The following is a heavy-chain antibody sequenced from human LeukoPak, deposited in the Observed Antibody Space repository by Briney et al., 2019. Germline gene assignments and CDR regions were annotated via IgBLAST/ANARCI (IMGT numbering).Heavy chain of an antibody. V-gene: IGHV4-4*02. CDR1: GGSISSSNW. CDR2: IYHSGST. J-gene: IGHJ4*02. D-gene: IGHD3-16*01. Sequence: ASETLSLTCAVSGGSISSSNWWSWVRQPPGKGLEWIGYIYHSGSTYYNPSLKSRVTISVDRSKNQFSLKLSSVTAADTAVYYCARGSGGGVLDYWGQGTLVTVSS. CDR3: ARGSGGGVLDY.